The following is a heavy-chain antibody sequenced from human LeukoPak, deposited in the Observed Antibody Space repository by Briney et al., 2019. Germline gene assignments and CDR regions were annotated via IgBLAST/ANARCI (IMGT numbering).Heavy chain of an antibody. CDR2: ISSSSSYI. J-gene: IGHJ4*02. Sequence: GGSLRLSCAASGFTFSRYWMSWVRQAPGKGLEWVSSISSSSSYISYADSVKGRFTISRDNAKNSLDLQMNSLRAEDTAVYYCAIDRYSSGWYTFDYWGQGTLVTVSS. CDR1: GFTFSRYW. CDR3: AIDRYSSGWYTFDY. V-gene: IGHV3-21*01. D-gene: IGHD6-19*01.